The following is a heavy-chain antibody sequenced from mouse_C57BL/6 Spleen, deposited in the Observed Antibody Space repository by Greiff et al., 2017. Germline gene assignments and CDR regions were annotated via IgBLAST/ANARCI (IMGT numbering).Heavy chain of an antibody. CDR3: ARIYYDYDDGYWYFDV. J-gene: IGHJ1*03. CDR2: IWTGGGT. D-gene: IGHD2-4*01. Sequence: VKLMESGPGLVAPSQSLSITCTVSGFSLTSYAISWVRQPPGKGLEWLGVIWTGGGTNYNSALKSRLSISKDNSKSQVFLKMKSLQTDDTARYYCARIYYDYDDGYWYFDVWGTGTTVTVSS. CDR1: GFSLTSYA. V-gene: IGHV2-9-1*01.